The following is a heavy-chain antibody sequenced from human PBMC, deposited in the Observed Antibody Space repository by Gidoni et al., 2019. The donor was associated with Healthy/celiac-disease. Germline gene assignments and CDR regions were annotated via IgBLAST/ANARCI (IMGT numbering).Heavy chain of an antibody. V-gene: IGHV3-15*01. CDR1: GFTFSNAW. CDR3: TAIAAGFRYFDY. Sequence: EVQLVESGGGLVKPGGSLRLSCAASGFTFSNAWRSWVRQAPGKGLEWVGRIKSKTDGGTTDYAAPVKGRFTISRDDSKNTLYLQMNSLKTEDTAVYYCTAIAAGFRYFDYWGQGTLVTVSS. J-gene: IGHJ4*02. D-gene: IGHD6-13*01. CDR2: IKSKTDGGTT.